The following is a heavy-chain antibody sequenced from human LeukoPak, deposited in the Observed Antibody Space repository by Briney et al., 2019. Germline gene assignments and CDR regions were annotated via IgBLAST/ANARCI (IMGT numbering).Heavy chain of an antibody. CDR2: ISSSGSAI. J-gene: IGHJ4*02. V-gene: IGHV3-48*03. Sequence: GGSLRLSCAASGFTFSSYEMNWVRQAPGKGLEWVSYISSSGSAIYYADSVKGRFTISRDNAKNSLYLQMNSLRAEDTAVYYCARQIYLGKIIVATTNYFDYWGQGTLVTVSS. CDR1: GFTFSSYE. D-gene: IGHD5-12*01. CDR3: ARQIYLGKIIVATTNYFDY.